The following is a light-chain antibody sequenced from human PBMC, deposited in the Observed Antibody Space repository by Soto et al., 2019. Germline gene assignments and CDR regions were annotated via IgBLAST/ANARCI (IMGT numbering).Light chain of an antibody. CDR3: QSYDNSHDWDMV. J-gene: IGLJ2*01. V-gene: IGLV1-40*01. CDR2: DND. CDR1: SSNIGAGYA. Sequence: QSALTQPPSVSGAPGQRVTIACTGSSSNIGAGYAVHWYHHLPGTAPKLLISDNDNRPSGVPDRFSGSKSGTSASLAITGLRAEDEADYYCQSYDNSHDWDMVFGGGTKLTVL.